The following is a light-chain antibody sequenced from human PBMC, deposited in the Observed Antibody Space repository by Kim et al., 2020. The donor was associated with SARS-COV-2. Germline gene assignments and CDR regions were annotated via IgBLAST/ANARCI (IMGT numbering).Light chain of an antibody. CDR2: GKN. J-gene: IGLJ2*01. CDR3: NSRDTNTDHLGL. V-gene: IGLV3-19*01. CDR1: SHRDYY. Sequence: LGQTVRIPCQGDSHRDYYAGWYKQNPGQAPLLVLYGKNNRPSGIPDRFSGSTSGDTASLTITGAQAEDEAAYYCNSRDTNTDHLGLFGGGTRLTVL.